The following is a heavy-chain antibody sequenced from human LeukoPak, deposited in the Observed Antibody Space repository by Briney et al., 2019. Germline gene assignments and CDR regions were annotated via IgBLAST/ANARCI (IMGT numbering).Heavy chain of an antibody. CDR2: ISWNSASI. J-gene: IGHJ4*02. Sequence: GGSLRLSCAASGFTFDDYAMHWVRQAPGKGLEWVSGISWNSASIAYADSVKGRFTISRDNAKNSLYLQMNSLRAEDTALYYCAKDRVLRFLEWPKAFDYWGQGTLVTVSS. V-gene: IGHV3-9*01. D-gene: IGHD3-3*01. CDR3: AKDRVLRFLEWPKAFDY. CDR1: GFTFDDYA.